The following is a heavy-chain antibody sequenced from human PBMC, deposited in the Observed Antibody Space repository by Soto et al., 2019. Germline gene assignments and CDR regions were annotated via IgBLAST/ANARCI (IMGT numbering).Heavy chain of an antibody. CDR1: GGSISSSSYY. Sequence: PSETLSLTCTVSGGSISSSSYYWGWIRQPPGKGLEWIGTIYYSGSTYYNPSLKSRVTISVDTSKNQFSLKLSSVTAADTAVYYCARDSSSWYHLFDYWGQGTLVTVSS. V-gene: IGHV4-39*07. CDR3: ARDSSSWYHLFDY. D-gene: IGHD6-13*01. J-gene: IGHJ4*02. CDR2: IYYSGST.